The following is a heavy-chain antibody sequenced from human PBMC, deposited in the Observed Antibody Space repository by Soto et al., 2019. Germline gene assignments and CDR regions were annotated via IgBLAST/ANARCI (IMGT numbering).Heavy chain of an antibody. J-gene: IGHJ5*02. V-gene: IGHV4-31*03. CDR3: ARMYSSGSGWFHP. CDR2: FYSSGST. D-gene: IGHD6-19*01. Sequence: SETLSLTCFVSGYSITAGGYYWSWIRHHPGKGLEWIGSFYSSGSTIYNPSLRSRVSISGDTSSNQFSMSLTSVTAADTARYYCARMYSSGSGWFHPWGQGTLVTVSS. CDR1: GYSITAGGYY.